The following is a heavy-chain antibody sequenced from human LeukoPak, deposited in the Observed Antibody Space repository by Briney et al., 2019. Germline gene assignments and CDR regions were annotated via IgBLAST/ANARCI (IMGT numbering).Heavy chain of an antibody. CDR3: ARGVLSSWSGDEYFQY. Sequence: ASVTVSCKASGYTFSNYDINWLRQATGQGPEWMAWLNPNSGDTGYAQKFQGRVTITRDTATTTAYMELSSLRSEDTAVYYCARGVLSSWSGDEYFQYWGQGTLVIVSS. V-gene: IGHV1-8*03. J-gene: IGHJ1*01. D-gene: IGHD6-13*01. CDR2: LNPNSGDT. CDR1: GYTFSNYD.